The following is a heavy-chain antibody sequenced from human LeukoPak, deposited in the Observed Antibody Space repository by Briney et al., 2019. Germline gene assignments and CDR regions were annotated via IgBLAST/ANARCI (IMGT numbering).Heavy chain of an antibody. CDR3: ARRSSAIPSYFDL. D-gene: IGHD2-2*02. CDR1: GFTFSTYW. CDR2: INSDGSRT. Sequence: GGSLRLSCAASGFTFSTYWMRWVRQVPGKGLVWVSRINSDGSRTTYADSVKGRFTISRDNTKNTLYLQMNTLRAEDTAVYYCARRSSAIPSYFDLWGRGTLVTVSS. V-gene: IGHV3-74*01. J-gene: IGHJ2*01.